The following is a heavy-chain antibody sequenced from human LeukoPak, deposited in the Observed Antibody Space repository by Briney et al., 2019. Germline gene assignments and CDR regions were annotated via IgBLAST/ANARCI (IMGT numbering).Heavy chain of an antibody. J-gene: IGHJ4*02. Sequence: GRSLRLSCAASGFTFSSYCMHWVRQAPSKWLEWVAVISYDVSNNYYADSVKGRFTISRDNSKNTLYLQTDSLIEEGTAVYFCAKGIVGATTWFDYWGQGTLVTVSS. CDR2: ISYDVSNN. V-gene: IGHV3-30*18. D-gene: IGHD1-26*01. CDR1: GFTFSSYC. CDR3: AKGIVGATTWFDY.